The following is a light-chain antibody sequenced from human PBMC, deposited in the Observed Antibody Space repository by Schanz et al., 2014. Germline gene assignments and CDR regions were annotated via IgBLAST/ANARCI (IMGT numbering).Light chain of an antibody. V-gene: IGLV1-44*01. CDR2: SHN. CDR1: SSNIGSNA. Sequence: QSVLTQPPSASGTPGQRVTISCSGSSSNIGSNAVNWYQQLPGTAPKLLIYSHNQRPSGVPDRLSGSKSGTSASLAISGLQSEDEADYYCAAWDDSLNGLVFGGGTKLTVL. CDR3: AAWDDSLNGLV. J-gene: IGLJ3*02.